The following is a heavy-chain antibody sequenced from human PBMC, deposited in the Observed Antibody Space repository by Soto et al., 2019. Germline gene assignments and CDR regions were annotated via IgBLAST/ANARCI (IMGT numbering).Heavy chain of an antibody. CDR2: INTLGGST. CDR3: ARSKGGNFGMIIEGSNWFEP. J-gene: IGHJ5*02. V-gene: IGHV1-46*01. Sequence: QVRLVQSGAEVRRPGASVKVSCKAPGATFTSYYLKWVRHAPGQVLDWMGEINTLGGSTKYAQKFKGSVTMTRDTPRSTVYMELRSLRSDDTAIYYCARSKGGNFGMIIEGSNWFEPCGQVTLVTVAS. D-gene: IGHD3-3*01. CDR1: GATFTSYY.